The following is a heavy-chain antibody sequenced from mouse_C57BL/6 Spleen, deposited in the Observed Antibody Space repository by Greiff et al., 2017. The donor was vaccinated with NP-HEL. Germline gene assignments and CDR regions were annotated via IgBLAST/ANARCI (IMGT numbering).Heavy chain of an antibody. Sequence: QVQLQQPGAELVMPGASVKLSCKASGYTFTSYWMHWVKQRPGQCLEWIGEIDPSDSYTNYNQKFKGKSTLTVDKSSSTAYMQLSSLTSEDSAVYYCARTAQGYAMDYWGQGTSVTVSS. CDR3: ARTAQGYAMDY. CDR1: GYTFTSYW. D-gene: IGHD3-2*02. CDR2: IDPSDSYT. J-gene: IGHJ4*01. V-gene: IGHV1-69*01.